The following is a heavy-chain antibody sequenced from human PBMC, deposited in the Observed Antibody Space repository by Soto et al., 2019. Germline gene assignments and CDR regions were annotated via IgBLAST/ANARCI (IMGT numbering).Heavy chain of an antibody. CDR1: GGSISSYY. V-gene: IGHV4-59*08. CDR3: ARNGVGATTRANYYYYGMDV. D-gene: IGHD1-26*01. J-gene: IGHJ6*02. Sequence: SETLSLTCTVSGGSISSYYWSWIRQPPGKGLEWIGYIYYSGSTNYNPSLKSRVTISVDTSKNQFSLKLSSVTAADTAVYYCARNGVGATTRANYYYYGMDVRGQGTTVTVP. CDR2: IYYSGST.